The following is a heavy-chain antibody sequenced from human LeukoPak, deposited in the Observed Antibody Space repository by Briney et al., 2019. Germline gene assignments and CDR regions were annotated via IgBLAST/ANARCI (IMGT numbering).Heavy chain of an antibody. V-gene: IGHV4-38-2*01. CDR2: IYHSGST. Sequence: PSETLSLTCAVSGYAISSGDYWGWIRQPPGKGLEWIGSIYHSGSTHYNPSLKSRVTISVDTSKNQFFLKLSSVTAADTAVYYCARNTTEVVTAKWFDPWGQGTLVTVSS. CDR3: ARNTTEVVTAKWFDP. CDR1: GYAISSGDY. D-gene: IGHD2-21*02. J-gene: IGHJ5*02.